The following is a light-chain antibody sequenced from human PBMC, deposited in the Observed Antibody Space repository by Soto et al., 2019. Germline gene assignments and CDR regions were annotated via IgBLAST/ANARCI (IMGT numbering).Light chain of an antibody. CDR1: QSVSSNY. CDR2: GAS. J-gene: IGKJ1*01. V-gene: IGKV3-20*01. Sequence: ESVLTQSPGTLSLSPGERATLSCRASQSVSSNYLAWYRQSPGQAPTLLIYGASSRATDIPDRFSGSGSGTDFTLTISGLQSDDFALYYCQQYENWPRTFGQGTKVDI. CDR3: QQYENWPRT.